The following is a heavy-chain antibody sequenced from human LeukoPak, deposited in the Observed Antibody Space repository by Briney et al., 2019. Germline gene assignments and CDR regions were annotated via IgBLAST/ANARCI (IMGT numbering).Heavy chain of an antibody. CDR2: INPNSGGT. D-gene: IGHD3-22*01. CDR1: GYTFTGYY. CDR3: ARDMGYYYDSSGYYEPAY. J-gene: IGHJ4*02. V-gene: IGHV1-2*06. Sequence: ASVKVSCKASGYTFTGYYMHWLRQAPGQGLEWMGRINPNSGGTNYAQKFQGRVTMTRETSISTAYMELSRLRSDDTAVYYCARDMGYYYDSSGYYEPAYWGQGTLVTVSS.